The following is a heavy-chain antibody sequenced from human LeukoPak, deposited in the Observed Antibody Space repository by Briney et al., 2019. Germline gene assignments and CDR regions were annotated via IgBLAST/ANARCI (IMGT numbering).Heavy chain of an antibody. D-gene: IGHD3-3*01. CDR1: GFTFSNYW. Sequence: PGGSLRLSCTTSGFTFSNYWMYWVRQAPGKGLVWVSRIKSDGTGITYTDSVEGRFTISRDNAKNTLYLQMNSLRDVDTAVYYCVRGQTIDYWGQGTLVTVSS. J-gene: IGHJ4*02. V-gene: IGHV3-74*01. CDR2: IKSDGTGI. CDR3: VRGQTIDY.